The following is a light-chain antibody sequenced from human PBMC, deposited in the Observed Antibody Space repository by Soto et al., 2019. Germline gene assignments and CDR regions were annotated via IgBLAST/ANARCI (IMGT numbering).Light chain of an antibody. Sequence: QSALTQPASVSGSPGQSITISCTGTSSDVGGYNYVSWYQHHPGKAPKLMIYDVSNRPSGVSNRFSGSKSGNTASLTISGLQAEDVADYYCSSYTSSSTLVVFGGGPKLNVL. CDR1: SSDVGGYNY. CDR3: SSYTSSSTLVV. CDR2: DVS. J-gene: IGLJ2*01. V-gene: IGLV2-14*03.